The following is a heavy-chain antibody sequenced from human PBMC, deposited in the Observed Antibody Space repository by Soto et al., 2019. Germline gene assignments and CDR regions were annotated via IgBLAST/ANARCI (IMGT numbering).Heavy chain of an antibody. Sequence: ASVKVSCKASGYTFTSYDINGVRQATGQGLEWMGWMNPNSGNTGYAQKFQGRVTMTRNTSISTAYMELSSLRSEDTAVYYCARGLYGSGSQDYWGQGTLVTVSS. CDR3: ARGLYGSGSQDY. J-gene: IGHJ4*02. D-gene: IGHD3-10*01. CDR2: MNPNSGNT. V-gene: IGHV1-8*01. CDR1: GYTFTSYD.